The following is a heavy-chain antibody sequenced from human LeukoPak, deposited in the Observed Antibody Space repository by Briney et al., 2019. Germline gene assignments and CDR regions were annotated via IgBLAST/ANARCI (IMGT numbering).Heavy chain of an antibody. CDR3: AKGDYYGSGSYVFYYYYYGMDV. CDR1: GFTFSSYS. Sequence: GGSLRLSCAASGFTFSSYSFNWVRQVPGKGLEWVSSITTTFYTYYTDSVKGRFTISRDNAKNSLYLQMNSLRAEDTALYYCAKGDYYGSGSYVFYYYYYGMDVWGQGTTVTVSS. J-gene: IGHJ6*02. CDR2: ITTTFYT. D-gene: IGHD3-10*01. V-gene: IGHV3-21*04.